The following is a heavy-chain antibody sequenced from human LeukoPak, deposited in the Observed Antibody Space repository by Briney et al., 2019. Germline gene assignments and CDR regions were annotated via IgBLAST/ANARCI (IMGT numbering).Heavy chain of an antibody. CDR1: GGSFSGYY. Sequence: SETLSLTCAVYGGSFSGYYWSWIRQPPGKGLEWIGEINHSGSTNYNPSLKSRVTISVDTSKNQFSLKLSSVTAADTAVYYCARSGYCSCTSCYLSRYYYYMDVWGKGTTVTVSS. CDR3: ARSGYCSCTSCYLSRYYYYMDV. J-gene: IGHJ6*03. V-gene: IGHV4-34*01. D-gene: IGHD2-2*01. CDR2: INHSGST.